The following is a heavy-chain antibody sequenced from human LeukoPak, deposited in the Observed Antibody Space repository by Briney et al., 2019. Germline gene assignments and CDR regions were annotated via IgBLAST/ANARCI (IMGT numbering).Heavy chain of an antibody. D-gene: IGHD1-1*01. CDR1: GGSISNSNYY. V-gene: IGHV4-39*01. Sequence: SETLSLTCTVSGGSISNSNYYWGWIRQPPGKGLEWIGNIYYSGSTYYNPSLKSRVTISVDTSKNQFSLKLSSVTAADTAIYYCATGTGHYYYYYYMDVWGKGTTVTVSS. CDR2: IYYSGST. CDR3: ATGTGHYYYYYYMDV. J-gene: IGHJ6*03.